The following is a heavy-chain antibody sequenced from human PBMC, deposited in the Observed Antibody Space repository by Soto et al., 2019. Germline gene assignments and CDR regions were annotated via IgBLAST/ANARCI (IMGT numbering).Heavy chain of an antibody. D-gene: IGHD3-16*02. CDR3: ARIGGYHGPLDY. V-gene: IGHV4-59*01. Sequence: SETLSLTCSVSGASISSYFWSWIRQPPGRGLEWIGYTYHRGSTNYSPSLKSRVAISLDTSEKQFSLKVNSVTAADTAVYYCARIGGYHGPLDYWGQGTPVTVSS. CDR2: TYHRGST. J-gene: IGHJ4*02. CDR1: GASISSYF.